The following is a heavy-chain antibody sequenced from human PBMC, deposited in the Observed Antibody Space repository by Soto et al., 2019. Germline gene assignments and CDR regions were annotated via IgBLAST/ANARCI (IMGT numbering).Heavy chain of an antibody. CDR1: GYSFTSYY. J-gene: IGHJ4*02. D-gene: IGHD1-26*01. Sequence: GASVKVSCKASGYSFTSYYMHWVRQAPGQGLEWMGIINPSDGSTNYVQKFQGRVTMTRDTSTSTVYMELSSLRSEDTAVYYCARDLNLGATSTTGYWGQGTLVTVSS. CDR3: ARDLNLGATSTTGY. CDR2: INPSDGST. V-gene: IGHV1-46*01.